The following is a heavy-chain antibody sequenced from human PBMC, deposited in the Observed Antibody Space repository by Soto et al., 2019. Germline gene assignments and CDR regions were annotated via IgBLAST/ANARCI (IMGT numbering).Heavy chain of an antibody. D-gene: IGHD5-18*01. CDR2: IKQDGSEK. Sequence: PGGSLRLSCAASGFTFSSYWMSWVRQAPGKGLEWVANIKQDGSEKYYVDSVKGRFTISRDNAKNSLYLQMNSLRAEDTAVYYCAREGYSYDYDAFDIWSQGTMVTVSS. CDR1: GFTFSSYW. CDR3: AREGYSYDYDAFDI. V-gene: IGHV3-7*05. J-gene: IGHJ3*02.